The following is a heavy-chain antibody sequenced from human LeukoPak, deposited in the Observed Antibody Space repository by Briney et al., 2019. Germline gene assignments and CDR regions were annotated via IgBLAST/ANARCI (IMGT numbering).Heavy chain of an antibody. Sequence: SQTLSLTCAISGDSVSSNSAVWNWIRQSPSRGLEWLGRTYFRSKWYNDYAVYVKSRISINPDTSKNQFSLQLNSVTPEDTAVYFCAREDYGDCKSHWFDPWGQGTLVTVSS. V-gene: IGHV6-1*01. D-gene: IGHD4-17*01. CDR3: AREDYGDCKSHWFDP. CDR1: GDSVSSNSAV. J-gene: IGHJ5*02. CDR2: TYFRSKWYN.